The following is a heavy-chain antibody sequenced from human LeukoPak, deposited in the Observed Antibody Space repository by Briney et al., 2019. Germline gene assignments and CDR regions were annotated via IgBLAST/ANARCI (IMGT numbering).Heavy chain of an antibody. CDR3: ARMGGGCYSDLYYFDY. CDR2: IDWDDDK. J-gene: IGHJ4*02. Sequence: SGPTLLKPTPTLTLTCTFSGFSLSTSGMCVSWIRQPPGKALEWLALIDWDDDKYYSTSLKTRLTISKDTSKNQVVLTMTNMDPVDTATYYCARMGGGCYSDLYYFDYWGQGTLVTVSS. CDR1: GFSLSTSGMC. D-gene: IGHD2-15*01. V-gene: IGHV2-70*01.